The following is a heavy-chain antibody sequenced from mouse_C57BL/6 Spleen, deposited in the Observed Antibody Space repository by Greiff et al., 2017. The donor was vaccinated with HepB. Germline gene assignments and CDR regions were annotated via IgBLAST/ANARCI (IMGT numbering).Heavy chain of an antibody. CDR2: ISSGSSTI. Sequence: EVQLVESGGGLVKPGGSLKLSCAASGFTFSDYGMHWVRQAPEKGLEWVAYISSGSSTIYYAATVKGRFTISRDNAKNTLFLQMTSLRSEDTAMYYCARITTVVARGMDYWGQGTSVTVSS. CDR3: ARITTVVARGMDY. J-gene: IGHJ4*01. V-gene: IGHV5-17*01. CDR1: GFTFSDYG. D-gene: IGHD1-1*01.